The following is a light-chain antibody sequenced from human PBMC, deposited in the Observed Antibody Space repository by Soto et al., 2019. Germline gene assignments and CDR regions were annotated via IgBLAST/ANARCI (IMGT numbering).Light chain of an antibody. CDR1: QSVSSN. CDR3: QQYNNWPPKLS. J-gene: IGKJ3*01. CDR2: GAS. Sequence: EIVMTQSPATLSVSPGERATLSCRASQSVSSNLAWYQQKPGQAPRLLIYGASTRATGIPARFSGSGSGTEFTLTISSLQSEDFAVYYCQQYNNWPPKLSFGPGTKGIS. V-gene: IGKV3-15*01.